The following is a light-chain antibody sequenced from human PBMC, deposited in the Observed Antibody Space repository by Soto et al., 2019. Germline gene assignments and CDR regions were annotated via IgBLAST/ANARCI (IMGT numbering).Light chain of an antibody. V-gene: IGKV1-39*01. CDR3: QQSYSMPRN. Sequence: DIQMTQSPSSLSASVGDRITVTCRASQSISTYLNWYQQKPGKDPKLLIYAASSLQSGVPSRFSGSGSGTEFTLTISSLQPEDFATYYCQQSYSMPRNFGGGTKVEIK. CDR1: QSISTY. CDR2: AAS. J-gene: IGKJ4*01.